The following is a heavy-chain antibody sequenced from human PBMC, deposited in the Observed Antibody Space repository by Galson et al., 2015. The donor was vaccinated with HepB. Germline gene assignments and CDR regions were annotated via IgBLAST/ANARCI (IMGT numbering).Heavy chain of an antibody. J-gene: IGHJ5*02. CDR3: ARDFYLVNSPFDP. Sequence: SVKVSCKASGYNFTSYGISWVRQAPGQGLEWMGWISAYNANTNYAQKLQGRVTMTTDTSTSTAYMELRSLRSDDTAVYYCARDFYLVNSPFDPWGQGTLVTVSS. D-gene: IGHD2/OR15-2a*01. V-gene: IGHV1-18*04. CDR2: ISAYNANT. CDR1: GYNFTSYG.